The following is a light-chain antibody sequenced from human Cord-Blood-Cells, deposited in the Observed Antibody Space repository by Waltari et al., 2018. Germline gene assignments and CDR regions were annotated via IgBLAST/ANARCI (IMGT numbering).Light chain of an antibody. CDR2: LNSDGSH. J-gene: IGLJ3*02. CDR1: SGHSSYA. CDR3: QTWGTGIQV. Sequence: QLVLTQSPSASASLGASVKLTCPLSSGHSSYAIAWHQQQPAKGPRYLMTLNSDGSHSKGDGLADRFSGSSSGAERYLTISSLQSEDEADYYCQTWGTGIQVFGGGTKLTVL. V-gene: IGLV4-69*01.